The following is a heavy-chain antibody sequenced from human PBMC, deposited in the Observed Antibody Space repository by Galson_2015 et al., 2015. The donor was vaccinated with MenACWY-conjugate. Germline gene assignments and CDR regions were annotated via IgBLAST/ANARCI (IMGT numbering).Heavy chain of an antibody. CDR2: IRTITGST. J-gene: IGHJ6*03. D-gene: IGHD3-16*01. CDR1: GFTFSNSA. CDR3: ARGGSASNVYYLVDV. V-gene: IGHV3-23*01. Sequence: SLRLSCAASGFTFSNSALNWVRQAPGKGLEWVSGIRTITGSTYYADSVKGRFTISRDQSKNTLNLQMNSLRADDTAVYFCARGGSASNVYYLVDVWGKGTTVTVSS.